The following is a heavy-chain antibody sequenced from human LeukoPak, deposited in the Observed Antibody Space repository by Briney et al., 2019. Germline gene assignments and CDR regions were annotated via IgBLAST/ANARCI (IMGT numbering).Heavy chain of an antibody. D-gene: IGHD3-16*01. CDR2: ISAYNGNT. V-gene: IGHV1-18*01. CDR3: ARVTASWFDP. CDR1: GYTFTSYG. Sequence: ASVTVSCKASGYTFTSYGISWVRQAPGQGREGMGWISAYNGNTNYAQKLQGRVTITTDTSTSTAYMEVRSLRSDDTAVYYCARVTASWFDPWGQGTLVTVSS. J-gene: IGHJ5*02.